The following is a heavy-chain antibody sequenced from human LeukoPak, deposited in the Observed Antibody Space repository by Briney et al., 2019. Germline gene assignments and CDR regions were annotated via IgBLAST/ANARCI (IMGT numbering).Heavy chain of an antibody. Sequence: PGGSLRLSCAVSGFTFSSCAMIWVRLAPGKGLEWDSAISGSGGSTYYADSVKGRFTISRDNSKNTLYLQMNSLRVEDTAVYYCARDRSDGNQTIGRYYFDFGGQGPLVTVSS. CDR1: GFTFSSCA. CDR3: ARDRSDGNQTIGRYYFDF. V-gene: IGHV3-23*01. CDR2: ISGSGGST. D-gene: IGHD1-26*01. J-gene: IGHJ4*02.